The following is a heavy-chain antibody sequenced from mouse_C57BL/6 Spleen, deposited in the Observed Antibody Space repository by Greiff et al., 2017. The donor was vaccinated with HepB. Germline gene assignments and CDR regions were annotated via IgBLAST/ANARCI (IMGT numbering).Heavy chain of an antibody. CDR2: IYPGSGNT. V-gene: IGHV1-66*01. D-gene: IGHD1-1*01. CDR1: GYSFTSYY. Sequence: QVQLKESGPELVKPGASVKISCKASGYSFTSYYIHWVKQRPGQGLEWIGWIYPGSGNTKYNEKFKGKATLTADTSSSTAYMQLSSLTSEDSAVYYCARGYYGSSYSWFAYWGQGTLVTVSA. J-gene: IGHJ3*01. CDR3: ARGYYGSSYSWFAY.